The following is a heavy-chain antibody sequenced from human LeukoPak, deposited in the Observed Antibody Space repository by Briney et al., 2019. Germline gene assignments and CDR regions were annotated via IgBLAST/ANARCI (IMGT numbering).Heavy chain of an antibody. Sequence: GGSLRLSCAASGFTFSSYWMSWVRQAPGKGLEWVANIKQDGSEKYYVDSVKGRFTISRDNAKNSLYLQMNSLRAEDTAVYYCARGEYYDFWSGSWFDPWGQGTLVTVSS. D-gene: IGHD3-3*01. J-gene: IGHJ5*02. CDR1: GFTFSSYW. CDR2: IKQDGSEK. V-gene: IGHV3-7*01. CDR3: ARGEYYDFWSGSWFDP.